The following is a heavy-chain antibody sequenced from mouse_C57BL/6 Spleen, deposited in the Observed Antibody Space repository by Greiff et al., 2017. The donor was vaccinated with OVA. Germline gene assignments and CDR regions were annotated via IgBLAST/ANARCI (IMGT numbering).Heavy chain of an antibody. V-gene: IGHV1-81*01. CDR2: IYPRSGNT. CDR3: ALYYDYDRYFDV. D-gene: IGHD2-4*01. CDR1: GYTFTSYG. Sequence: VKLMESGAELARPGASVKLSCKASGYTFTSYGISWVKQRTGQGLEWIGEIYPRSGNTYYNEKFKGKATLTAAKSSSTAFMGLRSLTSEYSAVYFCALYYDYDRYFDVWGTGTTVTVSS. J-gene: IGHJ1*03.